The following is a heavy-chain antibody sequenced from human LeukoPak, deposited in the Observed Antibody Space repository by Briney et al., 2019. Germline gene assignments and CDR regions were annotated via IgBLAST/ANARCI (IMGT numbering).Heavy chain of an antibody. J-gene: IGHJ4*02. CDR1: GFTFSSYA. D-gene: IGHD3-22*01. V-gene: IGHV3-21*01. CDR3: ARRMYYYDSSGYYYLDY. CDR2: ISSSSSYI. Sequence: GGSLRLSCAASGFTFSSYAMSWVRQAPGKGLERVSSISSSSSYIYYADSVKGRFTISRDNAKNSLYLQMNSLRAEDTAVYYCARRMYYYDSSGYYYLDYWGQGTLVTVSS.